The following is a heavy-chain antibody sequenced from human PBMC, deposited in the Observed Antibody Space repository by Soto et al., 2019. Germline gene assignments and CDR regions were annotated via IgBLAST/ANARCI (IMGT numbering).Heavy chain of an antibody. D-gene: IGHD3-3*01. V-gene: IGHV3-33*01. Sequence: LRLSCAASGFTFSSYGMHWVRQAPGKGLEWVAVIWYDGSNKYYADSVKGRFTISRDNSKNTLYLQMNSLRAEDTAVYYCARERTGVVIMEDYYYYYGMDVWGQGTTVTVSS. CDR2: IWYDGSNK. CDR1: GFTFSSYG. J-gene: IGHJ6*02. CDR3: ARERTGVVIMEDYYYYYGMDV.